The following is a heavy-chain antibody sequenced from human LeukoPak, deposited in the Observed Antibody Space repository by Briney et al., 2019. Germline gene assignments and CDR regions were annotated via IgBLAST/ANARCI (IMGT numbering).Heavy chain of an antibody. CDR2: INHSGGT. CDR1: GGSFSGYY. J-gene: IGHJ5*02. CDR3: ARLKVPYTSGLAP. D-gene: IGHD6-25*01. Sequence: PSETLSLTCVVYGGSFSGYYWSWIRQPPGKGLEWIGEINHSGGTNYNPSLKSRVIMSVDTSKNQFSLKLISVTAADTAVYYCARLKVPYTSGLAPWGQGTLVTVSS. V-gene: IGHV4-34*01.